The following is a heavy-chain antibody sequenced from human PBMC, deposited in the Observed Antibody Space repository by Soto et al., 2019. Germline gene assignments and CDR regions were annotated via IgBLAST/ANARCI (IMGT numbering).Heavy chain of an antibody. D-gene: IGHD3-22*01. Sequence: GGSLRLSCAASGFTFSSYSMNWVRQAPGKGLEWVSYISSSSSTIYYADSVKGRITISRDNAKKSLYLQMNRLRDEDTAVYYCARDRRYSDRGVYYNNGMDGWGQGTTVTVSS. CDR2: ISSSSSTI. J-gene: IGHJ6*02. CDR3: ARDRRYSDRGVYYNNGMDG. V-gene: IGHV3-48*02. CDR1: GFTFSSYS.